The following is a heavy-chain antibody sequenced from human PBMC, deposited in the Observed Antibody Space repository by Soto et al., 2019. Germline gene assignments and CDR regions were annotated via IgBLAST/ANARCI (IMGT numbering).Heavy chain of an antibody. CDR1: GYSFTSYW. J-gene: IGHJ3*02. V-gene: IGHV5-51*01. CDR2: IYPGDSDT. D-gene: IGHD3-10*01. CDR3: ASTYYYGSGSYNPPGAFDI. Sequence: GESLKISCKGSGYSFTSYWIGWVRQMPGKGLEWMGIIYPGDSDTRYSPSFQGQVTVSADKSISTAYLQWSSLKASDTAMYYCASTYYYGSGSYNPPGAFDIWGQGTMVTVSS.